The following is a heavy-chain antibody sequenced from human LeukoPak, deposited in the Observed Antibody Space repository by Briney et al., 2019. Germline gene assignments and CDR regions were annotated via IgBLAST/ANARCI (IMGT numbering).Heavy chain of an antibody. J-gene: IGHJ4*02. D-gene: IGHD1-26*01. CDR1: GFTFSNYW. CDR3: ARDVVGALDY. CDR2: IRPDGGER. Sequence: GGSLRLSCAASGFTFSNYWMSWVRQAPGKGLEWVANIRPDGGERNYVDSVKGRFTISRDNGKNSLYLQMHSLRAEDTAVYYCARDVVGALDYWGQGTLDTVSS. V-gene: IGHV3-7*01.